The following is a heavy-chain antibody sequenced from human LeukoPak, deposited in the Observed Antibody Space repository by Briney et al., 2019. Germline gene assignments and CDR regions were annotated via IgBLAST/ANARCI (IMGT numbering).Heavy chain of an antibody. Sequence: GGSLRLSCAASGFTFSSYSMNWVRQAPGKGLEWVSGINWNGGSTGYADSVKGRFTISRDNAKNSLYLQMNSLRAEDTALYYCARGKFVAYYDFWSGYYFDYWGQGTLVTVSS. CDR1: GFTFSSYS. J-gene: IGHJ4*02. V-gene: IGHV3-20*04. CDR3: ARGKFVAYYDFWSGYYFDY. CDR2: INWNGGST. D-gene: IGHD3-3*01.